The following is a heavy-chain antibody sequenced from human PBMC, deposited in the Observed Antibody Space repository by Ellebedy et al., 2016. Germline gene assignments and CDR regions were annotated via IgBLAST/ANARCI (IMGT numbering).Heavy chain of an antibody. CDR3: LRNVPYCTNGVCHQEGAFDI. V-gene: IGHV3-23*01. J-gene: IGHJ3*02. Sequence: GESLKISXTVSGFTFSTSAMSWVRQAAGKGLQWVSSISQGSGSTYYADSVKGRFTISRDNSRNTLYLQMSSLSAEDTALYYCLRNVPYCTNGVCHQEGAFDIWGQGTMVTVSS. CDR1: GFTFSTSA. CDR2: ISQGSGST. D-gene: IGHD2-8*01.